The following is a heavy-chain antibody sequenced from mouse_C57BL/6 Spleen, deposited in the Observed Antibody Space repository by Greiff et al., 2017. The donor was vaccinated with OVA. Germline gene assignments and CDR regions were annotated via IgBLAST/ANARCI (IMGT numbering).Heavy chain of an antibody. J-gene: IGHJ2*01. CDR3: ALRQLRLPYYFDY. D-gene: IGHD3-2*02. V-gene: IGHV1-26*01. CDR2: INPNNGGT. CDR1: GYTFTDYY. Sequence: VQLQQSGPELVKPGASVKISCKASGYTFTDYYMNWVKQSHGKSLEWIGDINPNNGGTSYNQKFKGKATLTVDKSSSTAYMELRSLTSEDSAVYYCALRQLRLPYYFDYWGQGTTLTVSS.